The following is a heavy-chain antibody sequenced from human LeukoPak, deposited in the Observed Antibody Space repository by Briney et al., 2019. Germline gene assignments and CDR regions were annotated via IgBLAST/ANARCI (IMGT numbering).Heavy chain of an antibody. CDR1: GGSFSGYY. CDR2: INHSGST. Sequence: SETLSLACAVYGGSFSGYYWSWIRQPPGKGLEWIGEINHSGSTNYNPSLKSRVTISVDTSKNQFSLKLSSVTAADTAVYYCARAPLTDIPATDSSGYSYYFDYWGQGTLVTVSS. V-gene: IGHV4-34*01. D-gene: IGHD3-22*01. CDR3: ARAPLTDIPATDSSGYSYYFDY. J-gene: IGHJ4*02.